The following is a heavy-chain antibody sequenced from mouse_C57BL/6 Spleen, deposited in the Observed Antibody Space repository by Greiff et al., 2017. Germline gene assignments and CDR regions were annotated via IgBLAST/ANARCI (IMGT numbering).Heavy chain of an antibody. CDR2: ISYDGSN. CDR1: GYSITSGYY. Sequence: EVQLQEPGPGLVKPSQSLSLTCSVTGYSITSGYYWNWIRQFPGNKLEWMGYISYDGSNNYNPSLKNRISITRNTSKNQFFLKLNSVTTEDTAIYYCALYGSGGYFDVWGTGTTVTVSS. J-gene: IGHJ1*03. D-gene: IGHD1-1*01. V-gene: IGHV3-6*01. CDR3: ALYGSGGYFDV.